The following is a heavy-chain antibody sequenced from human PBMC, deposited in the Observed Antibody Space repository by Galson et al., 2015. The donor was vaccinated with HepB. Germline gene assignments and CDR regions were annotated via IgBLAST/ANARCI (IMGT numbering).Heavy chain of an antibody. V-gene: IGHV1-69*13. J-gene: IGHJ3*02. CDR2: IIPIFGTA. D-gene: IGHD2-21*02. Sequence: SVKVSCKASGGTFSSYAISWVRQAPGQGLEWMGGIIPIFGTANYAQKFQGRVTITADESTSTAYMELSSLRSEDTAVYYCARDGVVTAIPARGAFDIWGQGTMVTVSS. CDR3: ARDGVVTAIPARGAFDI. CDR1: GGTFSSYA.